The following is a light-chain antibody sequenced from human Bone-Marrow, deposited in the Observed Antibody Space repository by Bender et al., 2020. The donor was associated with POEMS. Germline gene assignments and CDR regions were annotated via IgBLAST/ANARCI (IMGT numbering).Light chain of an antibody. CDR3: TSYRSSSAPCV. J-gene: IGLJ1*01. V-gene: IGLV2-14*03. Sequence: QSALTQPASVSGSPGQSITISCTGTSSDVGTYNYVSWYQQHPGKAPKLILYDVTTRPSGVSNRFSGSKSGHTASLTISGLQAEDEADYYCTSYRSSSAPCVFGTGTKVTVL. CDR2: DVT. CDR1: SSDVGTYNY.